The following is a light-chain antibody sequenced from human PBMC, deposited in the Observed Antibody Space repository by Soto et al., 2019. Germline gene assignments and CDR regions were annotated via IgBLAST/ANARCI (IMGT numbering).Light chain of an antibody. CDR2: RNN. V-gene: IGLV1-47*01. J-gene: IGLJ1*01. CDR3: AAWDDSLSGIYV. CDR1: SSNIGSNY. Sequence: QSVLPQPPSASGPPGQRVTNSCSGSSSNIGSNYVYWYQQLPGTAPKLLIYRNNQRPSGVPDRFSGSKSGTSASLAISGLRSEDEADYYCAAWDDSLSGIYVFGTGTKVTVL.